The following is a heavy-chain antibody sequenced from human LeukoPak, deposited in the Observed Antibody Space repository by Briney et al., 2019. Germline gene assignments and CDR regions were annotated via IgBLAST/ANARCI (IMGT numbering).Heavy chain of an antibody. CDR1: GFTVSRSY. CDR2: ISAFGGST. D-gene: IGHD5-18*01. V-gene: IGHV3-23*01. J-gene: IGHJ4*02. CDR3: ANGDTAMVPFDY. Sequence: PGESLRLSCAASGFTVSRSYMSWVRRAPGKGLEWVSGISAFGGSTYYADSVKGRFTISRDNSKNTLYLQMNSLRAEDTAVYYCANGDTAMVPFDYWGQGTLVTVSS.